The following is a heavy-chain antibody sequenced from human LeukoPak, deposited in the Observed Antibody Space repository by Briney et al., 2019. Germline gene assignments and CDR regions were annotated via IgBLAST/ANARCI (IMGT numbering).Heavy chain of an antibody. CDR3: ARSNSSKGRNYFDY. Sequence: SETLSLTCTVSGGSISSSSYNWSWIRQPPGKGLEWIGYIYYSGSTNYNPSLKSRVTISVDTSKNQFSLKLSSVTAADTAVYYCARSNSSKGRNYFDYWGQGTLVTVSS. J-gene: IGHJ4*02. D-gene: IGHD6-13*01. CDR1: GGSISSSSYN. V-gene: IGHV4-61*01. CDR2: IYYSGST.